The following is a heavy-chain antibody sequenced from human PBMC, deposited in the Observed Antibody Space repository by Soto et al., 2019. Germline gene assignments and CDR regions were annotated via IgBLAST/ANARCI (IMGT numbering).Heavy chain of an antibody. D-gene: IGHD2-8*01. CDR1: GYTFTSSW. CDR2: IYPGDLDT. CDR3: ATEWYFDY. V-gene: IGHV5-51*01. J-gene: IGHJ4*02. Sequence: GESLKISCKGSGYTFTSSWIDWVRQMPGKGLEWMGIIYPGDLDTRYSPSFQGQVTISADKSISTAYLQWSSLKASDTAMYYCATEWYFDYWGQGTLVTVSS.